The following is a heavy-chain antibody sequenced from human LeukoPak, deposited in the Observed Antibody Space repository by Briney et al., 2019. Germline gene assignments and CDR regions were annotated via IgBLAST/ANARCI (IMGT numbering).Heavy chain of an antibody. CDR2: INPNSGGT. J-gene: IGHJ4*02. D-gene: IGHD6-13*01. CDR3: ARDPRIAAAGTEYYFDY. V-gene: IGHV1-2*02. CDR1: GYTFTGYY. Sequence: ASVKVSCKASGYTFTGYYTHWVRQAPGQGLEWMGWINPNSGGTNYAQKFQGRVTMTRDTSISTAYMELSRLRSDDTAVYYCARDPRIAAAGTEYYFDYWGQGTLVTVSS.